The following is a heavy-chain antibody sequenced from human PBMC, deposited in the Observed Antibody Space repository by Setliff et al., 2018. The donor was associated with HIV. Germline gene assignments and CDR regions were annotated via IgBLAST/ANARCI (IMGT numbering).Heavy chain of an antibody. CDR3: ARDPSQYLDFLFDPQPFNV. CDR1: SGYMSGHF. CDR2: IYLGETT. Sequence: SETLSLTCTVSSGYMSGHFWTWVRQTPGEGLESIGNIYLGETTNYNPSLKSRATISLDTSKRQFSLHLTSVTAADTAIYYCARDPSQYLDFLFDPQPFNVWGHGTMVTVSS. V-gene: IGHV4-59*11. J-gene: IGHJ3*01. D-gene: IGHD3-9*01.